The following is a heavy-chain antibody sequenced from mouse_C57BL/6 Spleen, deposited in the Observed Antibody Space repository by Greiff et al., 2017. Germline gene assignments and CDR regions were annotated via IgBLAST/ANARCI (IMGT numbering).Heavy chain of an antibody. CDR2: TFYSGIT. CDR3: ARGYYYGSSSYYAMDY. J-gene: IGHJ4*01. Sequence: EVQLQQSGPSLVRPSQTLSLTCTVTGFSINSDCYWIWIRQFPGNKLEYIGYTFYSGITYYNPSLESRTYITRDTSKNQFSLKLSSVTTEDTATYYCARGYYYGSSSYYAMDYWGQGTSVTVSS. V-gene: IGHV3-3*01. CDR1: GFSINSDCY. D-gene: IGHD1-1*01.